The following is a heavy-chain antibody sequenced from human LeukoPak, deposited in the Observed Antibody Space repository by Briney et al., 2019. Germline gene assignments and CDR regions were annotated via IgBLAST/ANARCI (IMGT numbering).Heavy chain of an antibody. V-gene: IGHV1-8*03. CDR3: ARDCRGSGGSCCFDY. J-gene: IGHJ4*02. CDR1: GHAFTSYD. D-gene: IGHD2-15*01. Sequence: GASVKVSCKASGHAFTSYDINWVRQATGQGLEWMGWMNPNSGNTAYAQKFQGRVTITSNTSMTTAYMELSSLRSEDTAVYYCARDCRGSGGSCCFDYWGQGTLVTVYS. CDR2: MNPNSGNT.